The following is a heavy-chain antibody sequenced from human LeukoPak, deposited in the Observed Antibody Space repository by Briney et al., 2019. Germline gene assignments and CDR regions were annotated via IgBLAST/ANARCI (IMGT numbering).Heavy chain of an antibody. J-gene: IGHJ4*02. CDR2: IWYDGSNK. D-gene: IGHD3-22*01. CDR3: ARSYYYVSSHTVDY. CDR1: GFTFSSYG. Sequence: PGRSLRLSCAASGFTFSSYGMHWVRQAPGKGLEGVAVIWYDGSNKYYADSVKGRFTISRDNSKNTLYLQMNSLRDEDTAVYYCARSYYYVSSHTVDYWGQGTLVTVSS. V-gene: IGHV3-33*01.